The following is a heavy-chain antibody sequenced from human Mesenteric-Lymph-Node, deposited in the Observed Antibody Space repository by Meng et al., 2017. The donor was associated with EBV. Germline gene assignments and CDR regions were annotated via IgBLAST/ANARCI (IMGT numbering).Heavy chain of an antibody. CDR1: GASISSGGYY. J-gene: IGHJ2*01. D-gene: IGHD1-1*01. V-gene: IGHV4-30-4*01. CDR3: ARMEFTYSWYFDL. Sequence: QVHPEESGPGLVTPSETLSLTCTVSGASISSGGYYWNWIRQSPGKGLELIGYIFYGGYTYYNLSLKSRVTISVDVSKNQFSLKLTSVTAADTAVYYCARMEFTYSWYFDLWGRGTLVTVSS. CDR2: IFYGGYT.